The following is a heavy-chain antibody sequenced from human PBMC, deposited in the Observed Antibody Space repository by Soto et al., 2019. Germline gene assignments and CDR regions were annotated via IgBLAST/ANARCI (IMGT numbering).Heavy chain of an antibody. Sequence: SQTLSLTCAISGDSVSSNSAAWNWIRQSPSRGLEWLGRTYYRSKWYNDYAVSVKSRITINPDTSKNQFSLQLNSVTPEDTAVYYCARESGGGYSYGYHDAFDIWGQGTMVTVSS. CDR1: GDSVSSNSAA. V-gene: IGHV6-1*01. D-gene: IGHD5-18*01. CDR3: ARESGGGYSYGYHDAFDI. CDR2: TYYRSKWYN. J-gene: IGHJ3*02.